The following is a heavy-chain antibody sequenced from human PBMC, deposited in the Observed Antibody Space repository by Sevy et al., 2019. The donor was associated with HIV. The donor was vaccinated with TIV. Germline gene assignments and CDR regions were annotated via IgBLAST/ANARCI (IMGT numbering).Heavy chain of an antibody. CDR3: AKLSSFLVGGTYFDY. D-gene: IGHD1-26*01. CDR2: VSGSGDRT. CDR1: GFTFNTYA. J-gene: IGHJ4*02. V-gene: IGHV3-23*01. Sequence: GGSLRLSCAASGFTFNTYAMSWVRQAPGKGLKWVSAVSGSGDRTYYAHSVKGRFTISRDNSKNTVHLQMNSLRAEDTAVYYCAKLSSFLVGGTYFDYWGQGTLVTVSS.